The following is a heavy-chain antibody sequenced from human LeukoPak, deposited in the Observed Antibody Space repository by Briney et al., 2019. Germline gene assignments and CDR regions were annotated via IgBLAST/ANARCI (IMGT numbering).Heavy chain of an antibody. D-gene: IGHD6-19*01. CDR3: ARFHSGPSGWYVLWYFDL. J-gene: IGHJ2*01. Sequence: SETLSLTCSVSGGSITGSYWSWIRQSPGKGLEWIGYIYNSENTKYNSSLESRVTISVDTSKNQFFLKLSSVTAADTAVYYCARFHSGPSGWYVLWYFDLWGRGTLVTVSS. V-gene: IGHV4-4*09. CDR2: IYNSENT. CDR1: GGSITGSY.